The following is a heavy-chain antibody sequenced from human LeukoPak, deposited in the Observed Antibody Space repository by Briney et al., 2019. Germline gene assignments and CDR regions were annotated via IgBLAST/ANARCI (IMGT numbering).Heavy chain of an antibody. CDR2: IYYSGST. CDR3: ARDTTYCSGTSCYRGYFDL. V-gene: IGHV4-61*01. D-gene: IGHD2-2*01. Sequence: SETLSLTCTVSGGSVSSGSYYWPWIRQPPGKGLEWIGYIYYSGSTNYNPSLKSRVTISVDTSKNQFSLKLSSVTAADAALYYCARDTTYCSGTSCYRGYFDLWGRGTLVTVSS. J-gene: IGHJ2*01. CDR1: GGSVSSGSYY.